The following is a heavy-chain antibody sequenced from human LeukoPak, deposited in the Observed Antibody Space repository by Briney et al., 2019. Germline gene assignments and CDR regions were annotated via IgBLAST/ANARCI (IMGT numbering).Heavy chain of an antibody. J-gene: IGHJ4*02. CDR2: IYYSGST. Sequence: IRQXPGKGLEWIGYIYYSGSTNYNPSLKSRVTISVDTSKNQFSLKLSSVTAADTAVYYCATYSSGYYLDYWGQGTLVTVSS. V-gene: IGHV4-59*01. D-gene: IGHD3-22*01. CDR3: ATYSSGYYLDY.